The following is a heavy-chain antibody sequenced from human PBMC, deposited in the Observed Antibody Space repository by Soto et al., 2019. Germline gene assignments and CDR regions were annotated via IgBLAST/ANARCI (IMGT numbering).Heavy chain of an antibody. V-gene: IGHV1-3*01. J-gene: IGHJ4*02. D-gene: IGHD3-16*01. CDR1: GYTFSTYA. CDR3: ARVWGSLQVFDY. Sequence: ASVKVSCKASGYTFSTYAMHWVRQAPGQRLEWMGWISANGNTKYSQKLQGRVTFTRDTSASTAYMELTGLRSEDTAVYYCARVWGSLQVFDYWGQGTLVTVSS. CDR2: ISANGNT.